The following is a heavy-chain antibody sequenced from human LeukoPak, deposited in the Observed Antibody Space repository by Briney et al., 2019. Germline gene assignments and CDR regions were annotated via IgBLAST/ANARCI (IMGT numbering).Heavy chain of an antibody. Sequence: GGSLRLSCAASGFTFSSYAMHWVRQAPGKGLEWVAVTSSDGNIKYYADSVKGRFTISRDNSKNTLYLQMNSLRGEDTGMYYCARPSGYCSGGGGSCFPFDYWGQGTLVTVSS. CDR3: ARPSGYCSGGGGSCFPFDY. V-gene: IGHV3-30-3*01. D-gene: IGHD2-15*01. J-gene: IGHJ4*02. CDR1: GFTFSSYA. CDR2: TSSDGNIK.